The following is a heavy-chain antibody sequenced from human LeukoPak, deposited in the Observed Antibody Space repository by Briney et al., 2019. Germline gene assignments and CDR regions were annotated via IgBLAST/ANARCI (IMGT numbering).Heavy chain of an antibody. V-gene: IGHV3-74*01. Sequence: GGSLRLSCAASGFTFSIYWMHWVRQPPGKGLLWVSRINSDGSSTSYADSVKGRFTNSRDNAKNTLYLQMNSLRVEDTALYYCARDAPGNTSLDYWGQGSLVTVSS. CDR1: GFTFSIYW. CDR3: ARDAPGNTSLDY. J-gene: IGHJ4*02. D-gene: IGHD2/OR15-2a*01. CDR2: INSDGSST.